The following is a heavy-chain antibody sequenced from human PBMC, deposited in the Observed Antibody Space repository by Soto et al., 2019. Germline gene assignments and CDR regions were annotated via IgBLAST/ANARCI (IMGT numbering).Heavy chain of an antibody. D-gene: IGHD3-3*01. CDR2: INPNSGGT. Sequence: GPVKVSCKASGYTFTGYYMHWVRQAPGQGLEWMGWINPNSGGTNYAQKFQGRVTMTRDTSISTAYMELSRLRSDDTAVYYCARVGGYDFWSGYPHYGMDVWGQGTTVTVSS. CDR3: ARVGGYDFWSGYPHYGMDV. J-gene: IGHJ6*02. V-gene: IGHV1-2*02. CDR1: GYTFTGYY.